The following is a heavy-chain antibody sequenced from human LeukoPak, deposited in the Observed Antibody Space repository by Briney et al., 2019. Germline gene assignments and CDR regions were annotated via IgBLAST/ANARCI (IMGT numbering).Heavy chain of an antibody. CDR3: ARDWGVVAVDATRWFDP. CDR1: GFTFSSYS. Sequence: GGSLRLSCAASGFTFSSYSMTWVRQAPGKGLEWVSSISSSNSDIYYADSVKGRFTISRDNAKNSLYLQMNSLRAEDTAVYYCARDWGVVAVDATRWFDPWGQGTLVTVSS. V-gene: IGHV3-21*01. D-gene: IGHD2-15*01. CDR2: ISSSNSDI. J-gene: IGHJ5*02.